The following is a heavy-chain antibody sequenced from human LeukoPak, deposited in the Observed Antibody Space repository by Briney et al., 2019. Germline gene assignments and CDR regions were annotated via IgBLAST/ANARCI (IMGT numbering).Heavy chain of an antibody. V-gene: IGHV4-39*07. J-gene: IGHJ6*03. CDR2: IYYSGST. Sequence: SEPLSPTCTVSGGSITSNNYYWGWIRQPPGKGLEWIASIYYSGSTYYNPSLKSRVTISVDTSKNQFSLKLSSVTAADTAVYYCARRVYSNYLYYYYYYMDVWGKGTTVTVSS. D-gene: IGHD4-11*01. CDR1: GGSITSNNYY. CDR3: ARRVYSNYLYYYYYYMDV.